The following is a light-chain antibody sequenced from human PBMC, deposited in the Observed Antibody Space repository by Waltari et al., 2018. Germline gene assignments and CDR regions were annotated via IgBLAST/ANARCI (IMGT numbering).Light chain of an antibody. J-gene: IGKJ1*01. CDR1: QSVSRA. Sequence: RVTLSCRASQSVSRALAWYQQKPGQAPRLLIFGASNRATGIPDMFSGSGSETDFSLTISRLEPEDFAVYYCQHYVRLPATFGRGTKVEIK. CDR3: QHYVRLPAT. CDR2: GAS. V-gene: IGKV3-20*01.